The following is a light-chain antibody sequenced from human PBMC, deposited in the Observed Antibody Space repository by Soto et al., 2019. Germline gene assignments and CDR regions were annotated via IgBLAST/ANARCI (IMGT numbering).Light chain of an antibody. CDR3: QQCGSSPWT. CDR2: GAS. J-gene: IGKJ1*01. V-gene: IGKV3-20*01. CDR1: QSVSSN. Sequence: EVVLTQSPATLSFSPGERATLSCRASQSVSSNLAWYQQKPGQAPKLLIYGASTRATGIPDRFSGGGSGTDFTLTISRLEPEDFAVYYCQQCGSSPWTCGQGTKVDIK.